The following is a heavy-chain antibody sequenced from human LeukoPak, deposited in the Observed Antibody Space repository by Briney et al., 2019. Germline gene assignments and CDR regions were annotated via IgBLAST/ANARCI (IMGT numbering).Heavy chain of an antibody. Sequence: ASVKVSCKASGGTFSSYAISWVRQAPGQGLEWMGGITPIFGTANYAQKFQGRVTITADESTSTAYMELGSLRSEDTAVYYCARELLEAQNYDILTGNYYYGMDVWGKGTTVTVSS. CDR2: ITPIFGTA. D-gene: IGHD3-9*01. V-gene: IGHV1-69*01. J-gene: IGHJ6*04. CDR1: GGTFSSYA. CDR3: ARELLEAQNYDILTGNYYYGMDV.